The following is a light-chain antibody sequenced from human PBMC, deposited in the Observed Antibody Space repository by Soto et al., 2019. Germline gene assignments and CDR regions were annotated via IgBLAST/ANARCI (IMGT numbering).Light chain of an antibody. Sequence: QSALTQPASVSGSPGQSITIYCTGTSSDVGIYNYVSWYQQHPGKAPKLMIYEVSYRPSGVSNRFSGSKSDNTASLTISGLQAEDEADYYCSSYTSSSTGVIFGGGTKVTVL. V-gene: IGLV2-14*01. J-gene: IGLJ2*01. CDR3: SSYTSSSTGVI. CDR2: EVS. CDR1: SSDVGIYNY.